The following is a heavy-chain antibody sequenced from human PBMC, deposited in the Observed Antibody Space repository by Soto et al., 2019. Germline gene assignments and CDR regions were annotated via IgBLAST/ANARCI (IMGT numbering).Heavy chain of an antibody. CDR2: FDPEDGET. J-gene: IGHJ4*01. Sequence: GASVKVTCKVSGYTLTELSMHWVRQAPGKGLEWMGSFDPEDGETIYAQKFQGRVTMTEDTSTDTAYMELSSLRSEDTAVYYCATDPPLYGSGSYYWGQGTLVTVSS. CDR3: ATDPPLYGSGSYY. V-gene: IGHV1-24*01. D-gene: IGHD3-10*01. CDR1: GYTLTELS.